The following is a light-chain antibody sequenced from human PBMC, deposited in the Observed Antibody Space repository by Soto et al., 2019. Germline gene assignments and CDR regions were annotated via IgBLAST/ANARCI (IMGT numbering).Light chain of an antibody. Sequence: DIVMTQSPDSLAVSLGERATINCKSSQSVLYSSNNKNYLVWYQQKPGQPPKLLIYWASTRESGVPDRFNGSGSGTDFSLTISSLQAEDVAVYYCQQYYSTPRTFGQGTKVEIK. CDR1: QSVLYSSNNKNY. V-gene: IGKV4-1*01. J-gene: IGKJ1*01. CDR2: WAS. CDR3: QQYYSTPRT.